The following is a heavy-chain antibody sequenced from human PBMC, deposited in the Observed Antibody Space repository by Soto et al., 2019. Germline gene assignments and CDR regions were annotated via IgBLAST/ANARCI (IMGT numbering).Heavy chain of an antibody. CDR3: AREDHTYYYDSSGPRAFDY. Sequence: SETLSLTCTVSGGSISRGGYYWSWIRQHPGKGLEWIGYIYYSGSTYYNPSLKSRVTISVDTSKNQFSLKLSSVTAADTAVYYCAREDHTYYYDSSGPRAFDYWGQGTLVTVSS. J-gene: IGHJ4*02. V-gene: IGHV4-31*03. D-gene: IGHD3-22*01. CDR2: IYYSGST. CDR1: GGSISRGGYY.